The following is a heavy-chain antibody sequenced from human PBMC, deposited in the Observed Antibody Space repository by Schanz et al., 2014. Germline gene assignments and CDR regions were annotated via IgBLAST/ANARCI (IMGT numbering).Heavy chain of an antibody. J-gene: IGHJ2*01. CDR3: AKDLGVDCGDGCFNWYFDL. CDR1: TFTFDHYA. D-gene: IGHD2-21*02. Sequence: EVQLLESGGGLVQPGGSLRLSCSASTFTFDHYAMTWVRQAPGKGLEWVAAVSSRSDEIKYADSVRGRFTISRDNSRSTMYLQRNSLRAEDTAVYFCAKDLGVDCGDGCFNWYFDLWGRGTLVTVSS. V-gene: IGHV3-23*05. CDR2: VSSRSDEI.